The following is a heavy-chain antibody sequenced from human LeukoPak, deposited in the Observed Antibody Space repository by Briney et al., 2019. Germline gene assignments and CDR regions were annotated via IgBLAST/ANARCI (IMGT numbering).Heavy chain of an antibody. Sequence: GGSLRLSCAASGFTFSSYAMSWVRQAPGKGLEWVSAISGSGGSTYYADSVKGRFTISRDNSKNTLYLQMNTLRAEDTAVYYCAKDYYDSSGYLDDFDIWGQGTMVTVSS. CDR3: AKDYYDSSGYLDDFDI. CDR1: GFTFSSYA. J-gene: IGHJ3*02. D-gene: IGHD3-22*01. CDR2: ISGSGGST. V-gene: IGHV3-23*01.